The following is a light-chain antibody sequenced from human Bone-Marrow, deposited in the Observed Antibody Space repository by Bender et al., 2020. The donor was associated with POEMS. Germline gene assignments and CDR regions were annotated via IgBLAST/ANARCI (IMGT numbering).Light chain of an antibody. Sequence: QSALTQPPSASGSPGQSITIPCTGTSSDVGDYPYVSWYQQYPGKAPKVIIYDITNRPSGVSYRYSGSKSGNTAYLTISGLQAEDEADYYCCSYMASGTVFGGGTKVTVL. CDR1: SSDVGDYPY. J-gene: IGLJ2*01. CDR3: CSYMASGTV. CDR2: DIT. V-gene: IGLV2-14*01.